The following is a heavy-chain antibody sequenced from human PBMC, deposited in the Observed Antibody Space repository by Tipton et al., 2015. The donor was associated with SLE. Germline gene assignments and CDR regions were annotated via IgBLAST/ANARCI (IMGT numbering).Heavy chain of an antibody. CDR1: GGSFSGYY. Sequence: TLSLTCTVSGGSFSGYYWSWIRQPPGKGLEWIGEINHSGSTNYNPSLKSRVTISVDTSKNQFSLKLSSVTAADTAVYYCARGYSSNADDYWGQGTLVTVSS. D-gene: IGHD6-13*01. CDR3: ARGYSSNADDY. V-gene: IGHV4-34*01. CDR2: INHSGST. J-gene: IGHJ4*02.